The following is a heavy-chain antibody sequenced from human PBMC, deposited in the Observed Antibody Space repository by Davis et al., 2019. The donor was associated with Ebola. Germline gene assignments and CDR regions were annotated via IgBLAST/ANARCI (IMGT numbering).Heavy chain of an antibody. CDR3: ARDVAGRAGY. Sequence: PGGSLRLSCEASGFSFSGYTMTWVRQAPGKGLEWVAKMKEDGSDEHYVDSVKGRFTISRDNAKNSLYLQMNSLRVDDTAVYYCARDVAGRAGYWGQGTLVTVSS. D-gene: IGHD1-14*01. V-gene: IGHV3-7*01. CDR1: GFSFSGYT. CDR2: MKEDGSDE. J-gene: IGHJ4*02.